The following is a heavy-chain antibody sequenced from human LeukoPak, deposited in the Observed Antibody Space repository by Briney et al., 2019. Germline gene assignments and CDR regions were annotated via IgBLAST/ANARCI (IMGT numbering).Heavy chain of an antibody. D-gene: IGHD5-24*01. Sequence: SETLSLTCAVYGGSFSGYYWSWIRQPPGKGLEWIGEINHSGSTNYNPSLKSRVTISVDTSKNQFSLKLSSVTAADTAVYYCARSRDGYMILWGNLDYWGQGTLVTVSS. CDR3: ARSRDGYMILWGNLDY. CDR2: INHSGST. V-gene: IGHV4-34*01. J-gene: IGHJ4*02. CDR1: GGSFSGYY.